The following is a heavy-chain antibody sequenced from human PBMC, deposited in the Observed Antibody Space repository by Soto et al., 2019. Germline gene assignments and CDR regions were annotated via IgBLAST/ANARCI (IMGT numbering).Heavy chain of an antibody. CDR2: IYYSGST. CDR1: GGSISSGGYY. D-gene: IGHD3-10*01. V-gene: IGHV4-31*03. J-gene: IGHJ3*02. CDR3: ARDLYGSDALAFDI. Sequence: PSETLSLTCTVSGGSISSGGYYWSWIRQHPGKGLEWIGYIYYSGSTYYNPSLKSRVTISVDTSKNQFSLKLSSVTAADTAVYYCARDLYGSDALAFDIWGQGTMVTVSS.